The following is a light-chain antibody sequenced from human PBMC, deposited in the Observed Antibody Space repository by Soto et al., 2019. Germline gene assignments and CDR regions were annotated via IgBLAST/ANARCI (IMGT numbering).Light chain of an antibody. Sequence: PGERATLTCRASESVRTFLAWYQQKPGHAPRLLIYAASKRATGIPARFSGSGSGTDFTLTISSLEPEDFAVYFCQQHNNWPTFGQGTRLEIK. CDR1: ESVRTF. CDR2: AAS. CDR3: QQHNNWPT. V-gene: IGKV3-11*01. J-gene: IGKJ5*01.